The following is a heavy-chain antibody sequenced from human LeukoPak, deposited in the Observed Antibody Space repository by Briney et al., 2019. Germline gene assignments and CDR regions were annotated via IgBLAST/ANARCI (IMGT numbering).Heavy chain of an antibody. J-gene: IGHJ4*02. V-gene: IGHV3-23*01. CDR3: ANSAAVGTFY. D-gene: IGHD6-13*01. Sequence: GGSLRLSCAASDFTFSSYAMSWVRQAPGKGLEWLSAISGSGGSTYYADSVKGRFTISRDNSRNTLYLQMNSLRAEDTAVYYCANSAAVGTFYWGQGTLVTVSS. CDR1: DFTFSSYA. CDR2: ISGSGGST.